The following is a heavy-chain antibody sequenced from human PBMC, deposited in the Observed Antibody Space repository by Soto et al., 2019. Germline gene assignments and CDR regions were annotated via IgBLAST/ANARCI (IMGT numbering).Heavy chain of an antibody. CDR3: TRGPRSTSTGTGAF. CDR1: GFTFSMYW. D-gene: IGHD1-1*01. Sequence: EVHLVESGGGLLQPGGSLRLSCAASGFTFSMYWMHWVRQAPGKGPEWVSRINDDGSHTNYADSVKGRFTISRDNAKNTLYLQMNDLRAEDTAVYYCTRGPRSTSTGTGAFWGQGTLVTVSS. J-gene: IGHJ4*02. CDR2: INDDGSHT. V-gene: IGHV3-74*01.